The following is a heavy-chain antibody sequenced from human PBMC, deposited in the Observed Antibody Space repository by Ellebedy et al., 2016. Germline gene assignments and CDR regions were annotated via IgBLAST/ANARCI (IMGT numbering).Heavy chain of an antibody. D-gene: IGHD2-15*01. J-gene: IGHJ4*02. CDR1: GGSISSYY. CDR2: IYYSGST. Sequence: SETLSLTCTVSGGSISSYYWSWIRQPPGKGLEWIGYIYYSGSTNYNPSLKSRVTISVDTSKNQFSLKLSTVTAADTAVYYCAKGYCSGGSCYSSWGQGTLVTVSS. CDR3: AKGYCSGGSCYSS. V-gene: IGHV4-59*08.